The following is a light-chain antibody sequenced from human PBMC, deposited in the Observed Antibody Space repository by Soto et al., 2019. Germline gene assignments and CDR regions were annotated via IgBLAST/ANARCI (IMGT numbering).Light chain of an antibody. Sequence: DIQMTQSPSTLSAFVGDTVTITCRASQSISHWLAWYQQRPGRAPKLLIYDASSLESGVPSRFSGSGSGTEFTLTISSLQPDDFATYYCQQYSVYPYTFGQGTKVDIK. J-gene: IGKJ2*01. CDR3: QQYSVYPYT. CDR2: DAS. CDR1: QSISHW. V-gene: IGKV1-5*01.